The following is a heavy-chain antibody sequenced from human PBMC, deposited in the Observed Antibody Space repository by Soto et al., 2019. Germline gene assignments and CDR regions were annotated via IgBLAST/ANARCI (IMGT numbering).Heavy chain of an antibody. CDR1: RFTFSSYA. D-gene: IGHD3-10*01. CDR3: ARAAPAGLGKYYDMDV. CDR2: ISYDGSNK. V-gene: IGHV3-30-3*01. J-gene: IGHJ6*02. Sequence: VQLVESGGGVVQPGRSLRLSCAASRFTFSSYAMHWVRQAPGKGLEWVAVISYDGSNKYYADSVKGRFTISRDNSKNTLDLQMSGLRPEDTALYFCARAAPAGLGKYYDMDVWGLGTTVTVSS.